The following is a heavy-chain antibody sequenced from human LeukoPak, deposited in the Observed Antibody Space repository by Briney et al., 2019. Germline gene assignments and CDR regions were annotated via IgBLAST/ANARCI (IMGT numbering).Heavy chain of an antibody. CDR1: DDSFSTHY. CDR2: ISSIGST. Sequence: KTSETLSLSCSVSDDSFSTHYWTWIRQPPGKALEGIGYISSIGSTNYNPSLKSRVTISVDTSKNQFSLKMSSVTAADTAVYYCARDPTTVTKGFDIWGQGTMVTVSS. D-gene: IGHD4-17*01. CDR3: ARDPTTVTKGFDI. J-gene: IGHJ3*02. V-gene: IGHV4-59*11.